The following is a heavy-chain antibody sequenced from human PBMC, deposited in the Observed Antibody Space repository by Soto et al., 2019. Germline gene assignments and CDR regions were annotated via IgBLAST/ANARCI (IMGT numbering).Heavy chain of an antibody. D-gene: IGHD3-16*02. CDR1: GGSISSTNW. CDR2: IYLSGST. Sequence: QVQLQESGPGLVKPSGTLSLTCAVSGGSISSTNWWSWVRQPPGKGLEWIGEIYLSGSTNYNPSLQSRVTMSVDKSKNQFPLNLSSVTAADTAVYYCARSSGVWGSSRPTLDYWGQGTLVAVSS. V-gene: IGHV4-4*02. CDR3: ARSSGVWGSSRPTLDY. J-gene: IGHJ4*02.